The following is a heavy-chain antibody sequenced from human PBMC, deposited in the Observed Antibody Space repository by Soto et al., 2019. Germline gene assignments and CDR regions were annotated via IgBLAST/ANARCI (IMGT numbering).Heavy chain of an antibody. CDR2: ISYDGSNK. V-gene: IGHV3-30*18. CDR3: AKDFNIYDSSGYYSPFDY. Sequence: PGGSLRLSCAASGFTFSSYGMHWVRQAPGKGLEWVAVISYDGSNKYYADSVKGRFTISRDNSKNTLYLQMNSLRAEDTAVYYCAKDFNIYDSSGYYSPFDYWGQGTLVTVSS. CDR1: GFTFSSYG. J-gene: IGHJ4*02. D-gene: IGHD3-22*01.